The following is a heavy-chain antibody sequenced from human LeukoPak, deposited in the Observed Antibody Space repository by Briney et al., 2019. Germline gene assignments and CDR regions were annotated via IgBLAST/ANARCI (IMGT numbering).Heavy chain of an antibody. Sequence: SETLPLTCTVSGGSISSYYWSWIRQPPGKGLEWIGYIYYSGSTSYTPSLKSRVTISVDTSKNQFSLKLTSVTAADTAVYYCARVPLRDCSSTSCLRYFYMDVWGKGTTVTVS. CDR3: ARVPLRDCSSTSCLRYFYMDV. J-gene: IGHJ6*03. CDR2: IYYSGST. D-gene: IGHD2-2*01. CDR1: GGSISSYY. V-gene: IGHV4-59*01.